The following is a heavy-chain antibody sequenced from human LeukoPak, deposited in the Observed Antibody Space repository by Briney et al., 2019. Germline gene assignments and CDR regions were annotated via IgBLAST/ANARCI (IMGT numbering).Heavy chain of an antibody. CDR1: GGSISSSSYY. D-gene: IGHD3-22*01. CDR2: IYYSGST. V-gene: IGHV4-39*01. J-gene: IGHJ4*02. Sequence: SETLSLTCTVSGGSISSSSYYWSWIRQPPGKGLEWIGSIYYSGSTYYNPSLKSRVTISVDTSKNQFSLKLSSVTAADTAVYYCARPGYYYDTGWGQGTLVTVSS. CDR3: ARPGYYYDTG.